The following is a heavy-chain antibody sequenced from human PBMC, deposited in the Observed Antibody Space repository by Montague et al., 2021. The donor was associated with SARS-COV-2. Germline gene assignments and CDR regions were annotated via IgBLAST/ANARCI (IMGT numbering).Heavy chain of an antibody. CDR1: GFSLSTSGMC. V-gene: IGHV2-70*11. Sequence: PALVKPTQTLTLTCTFSGFSLSTSGMCVSWVRQPPGKALEWLARIDWDDDKYYSTSLKTRLTISKDTSKNQVVLTMTNMDPVDTATYYYARDDRRGGSRHYYGMDVWGQGTTVTVSS. D-gene: IGHD6-13*01. J-gene: IGHJ6*02. CDR2: IDWDDDK. CDR3: ARDDRRGGSRHYYGMDV.